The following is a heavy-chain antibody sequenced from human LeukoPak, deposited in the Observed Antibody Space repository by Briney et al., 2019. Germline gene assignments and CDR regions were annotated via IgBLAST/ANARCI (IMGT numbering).Heavy chain of an antibody. CDR3: ARVSRGIAVAADDFDY. V-gene: IGHV1-69*05. Sequence: SVKVSCKASGGTFSSYAISWVRQAPGQGLEWMGRIIPIFGTANYAQKFQGRVTITTDESTSTAYMELSSPRSEDTAVYYCARVSRGIAVAADDFDYWGQGTLVTVSS. D-gene: IGHD6-19*01. J-gene: IGHJ4*02. CDR1: GGTFSSYA. CDR2: IIPIFGTA.